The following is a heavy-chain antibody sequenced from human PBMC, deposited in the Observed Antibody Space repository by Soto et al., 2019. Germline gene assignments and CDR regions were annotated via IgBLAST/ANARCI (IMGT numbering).Heavy chain of an antibody. CDR3: AGDSFVVVPAAPYYYGMDV. Sequence: QVQLQESGPGLVKPSQTLSLTCTVSGGSISSGGYYWSWIRQHPGKGLEWIGYIYYSGSTYYNPSLKSGITISAVATKNHFSLKLISGPAADTAAYYWAGDSFVVVPAAPYYYGMDVWGQGTTVTVSS. D-gene: IGHD2-2*01. CDR1: GGSISSGGYY. CDR2: IYYSGST. J-gene: IGHJ6*02. V-gene: IGHV4-31*03.